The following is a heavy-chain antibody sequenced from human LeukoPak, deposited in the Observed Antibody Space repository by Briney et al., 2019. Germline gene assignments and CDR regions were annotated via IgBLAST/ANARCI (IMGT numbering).Heavy chain of an antibody. V-gene: IGHV1-69*05. D-gene: IGHD1-1*01. CDR2: IIPIFGTA. Sequence: SVTVSFTASGGTFSSYAISWVRQAPGQGLEWMGGIIPIFGTANYAQKFQGRVTITTDESTSTAYMELSSLRSEDTAVYYCARGVQLERLPLRTADYFDYWGQGTLVTVSS. CDR1: GGTFSSYA. J-gene: IGHJ4*02. CDR3: ARGVQLERLPLRTADYFDY.